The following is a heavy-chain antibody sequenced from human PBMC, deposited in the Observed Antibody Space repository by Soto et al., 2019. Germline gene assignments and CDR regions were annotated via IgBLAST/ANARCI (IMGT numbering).Heavy chain of an antibody. Sequence: SETLSLTCTVSGGSISSSSYYWGWIRQPQGKGLEWIGSIYYSGSTYYNPSLKSRITISVDTSKNQFSLKLSSVTAADTAVYYCARLSGLPNDYYYYMDVWGKGTTVTVSS. V-gene: IGHV4-39*01. CDR1: GGSISSSSYY. CDR3: ARLSGLPNDYYYYMDV. CDR2: IYYSGST. J-gene: IGHJ6*03. D-gene: IGHD1-26*01.